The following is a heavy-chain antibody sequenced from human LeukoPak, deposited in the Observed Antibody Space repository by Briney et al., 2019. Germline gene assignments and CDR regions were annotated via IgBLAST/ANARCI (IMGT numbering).Heavy chain of an antibody. J-gene: IGHJ2*01. CDR3: ARSVREDYDILTGSLFDL. D-gene: IGHD3-9*01. CDR1: GGSISSSSYY. CDR2: IYYSGST. Sequence: PSETLSLTCTVSGGSISSSSYYWGWIRQPSGKGLEWIGSIYYSGSTYYNPSLKSRVTISVDTSKNQFSLKLSSVTAADTAVYYCARSVREDYDILTGSLFDLWGRGTLVTVSS. V-gene: IGHV4-39*01.